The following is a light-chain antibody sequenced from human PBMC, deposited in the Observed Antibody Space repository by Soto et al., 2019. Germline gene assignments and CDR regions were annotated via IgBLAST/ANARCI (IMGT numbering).Light chain of an antibody. CDR2: AAS. J-gene: IGKJ2*01. CDR1: QSVGSS. Sequence: ETILTQSPATLSLSPGEGATLSCRASQSVGSSLAWYQQKPGQAPRLLIYAASIRATGIPARFSGSGSGTDFTLTSSSLEPEDFAIYYCQQRSNWPGAFGQGTKLQIK. CDR3: QQRSNWPGA. V-gene: IGKV3-11*01.